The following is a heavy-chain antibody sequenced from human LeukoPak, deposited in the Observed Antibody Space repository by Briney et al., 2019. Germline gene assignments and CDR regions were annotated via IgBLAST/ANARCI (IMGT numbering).Heavy chain of an antibody. J-gene: IGHJ4*02. Sequence: GGSLRLSCAASGFTFSSYEMNWVRQAPGKGLEWVSYISSSGSTIYYADSVKGRFTISRDNAKNSLYLQMNSLRAEDTAVYYCARVRGGGAGSDYWGQGTLVTVSS. D-gene: IGHD3-10*01. CDR3: ARVRGGGAGSDY. CDR2: ISSSGSTI. CDR1: GFTFSSYE. V-gene: IGHV3-48*03.